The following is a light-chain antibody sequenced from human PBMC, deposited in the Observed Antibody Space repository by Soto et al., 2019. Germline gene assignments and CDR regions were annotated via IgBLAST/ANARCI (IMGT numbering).Light chain of an antibody. CDR2: GAF. J-gene: IGKJ4*01. V-gene: IGKV3D-20*02. CDR1: PSVSSNF. CDR3: QQRQSYPLT. Sequence: PGERATLSCRASPSVSSNFVAWYQQKPGQAPRLLISGAFNRATGVPDRFSGSGSGTEFTLTISSLQPEDFATYYCQQRQSYPLTFGGGTKVDIK.